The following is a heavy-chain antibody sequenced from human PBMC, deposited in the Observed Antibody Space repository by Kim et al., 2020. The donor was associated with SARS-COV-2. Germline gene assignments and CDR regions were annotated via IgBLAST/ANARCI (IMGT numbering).Heavy chain of an antibody. Sequence: ADSVKGRYSNAKDNAKNTLYLQMNSLRVDDTAVYYCARESEGGSPICYFDLWGRGPLVTVSS. D-gene: IGHD2-2*01. J-gene: IGHJ2*01. V-gene: IGHV3-74*01. CDR3: ARESEGGSPICYFDL.